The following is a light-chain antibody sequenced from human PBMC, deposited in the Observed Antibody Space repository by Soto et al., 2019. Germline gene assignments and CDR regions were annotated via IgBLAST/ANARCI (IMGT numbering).Light chain of an antibody. CDR2: DVR. Sequence: QSVLTQPASVSGSPGQSITISCTGTSSDVGGYNYVSWYQQHPGKAPKLLIYDVRNRPSGVSNRFSGSKSGNTASLTISGFQSEYEADYYCSSYTISGTYVFGTGTKVTDL. V-gene: IGLV2-14*01. CDR1: SSDVGGYNY. CDR3: SSYTISGTYV. J-gene: IGLJ1*01.